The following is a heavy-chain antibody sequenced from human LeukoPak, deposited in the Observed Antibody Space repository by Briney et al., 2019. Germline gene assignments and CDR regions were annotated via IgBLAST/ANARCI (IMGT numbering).Heavy chain of an antibody. D-gene: IGHD1-26*01. CDR3: ARAGVGASYRDFDY. CDR2: INHSGST. V-gene: IGHV4-34*01. J-gene: IGHJ4*02. CDR1: GGSFSGYY. Sequence: SETLSLTCAVYGGSFSGYYWSWIRQPPGKGLGWIGEINHSGSTNYNPSLKSRVTISVDTSKNQFSLKLSSVTAADTAVYYCARAGVGASYRDFDYWGQGTLVTVSS.